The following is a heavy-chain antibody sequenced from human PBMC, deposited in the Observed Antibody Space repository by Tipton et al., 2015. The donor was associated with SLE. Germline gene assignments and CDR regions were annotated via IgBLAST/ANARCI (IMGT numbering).Heavy chain of an antibody. CDR1: GFTFSSYE. J-gene: IGHJ3*02. CDR2: ISSSGSTI. Sequence: SLRLSCAASGFTFSSYEMNWVRQAPGKGLEWVSYISSSGSTIYYADSVKGRFTIPRDNAKNSLYLQMNSLRAEDTAVYYCARESDWDAFDIWGQGTMVTVSS. CDR3: ARESDWDAFDI. D-gene: IGHD2-21*02. V-gene: IGHV3-48*03.